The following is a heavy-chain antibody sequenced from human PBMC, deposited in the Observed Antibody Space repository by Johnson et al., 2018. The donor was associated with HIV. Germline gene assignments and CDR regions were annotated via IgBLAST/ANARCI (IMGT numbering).Heavy chain of an antibody. Sequence: QVQLVESGGGVVQTGRSLRLSCAVSGFTLSNYAMHWVRQAPGKGLEWVAVISYDGSNKYYADSVKGRFTISRDNSKNSFYIQMHSLRAEDTAVYYCAKDVDSSRWWRAFDMWGQGTMVSVSS. D-gene: IGHD6-13*01. CDR2: ISYDGSNK. J-gene: IGHJ3*02. V-gene: IGHV3-30*04. CDR3: AKDVDSSRWWRAFDM. CDR1: GFTLSNYA.